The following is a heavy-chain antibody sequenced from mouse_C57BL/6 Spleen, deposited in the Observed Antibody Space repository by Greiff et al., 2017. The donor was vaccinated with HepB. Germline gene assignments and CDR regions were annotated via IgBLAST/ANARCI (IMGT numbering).Heavy chain of an antibody. Sequence: VQLQQSGAELVRPGTSVKVSCKASGYAFTNYLIEWVKQRPGQGLEWIGVINPGSGGTNYNEKFKGKATLTADKSSSTAYMQLSSLTSEDSAVYFCASYDYEEAWFAYWGQGTLVTVSA. V-gene: IGHV1-54*01. CDR3: ASYDYEEAWFAY. J-gene: IGHJ3*01. CDR1: GYAFTNYL. D-gene: IGHD2-4*01. CDR2: INPGSGGT.